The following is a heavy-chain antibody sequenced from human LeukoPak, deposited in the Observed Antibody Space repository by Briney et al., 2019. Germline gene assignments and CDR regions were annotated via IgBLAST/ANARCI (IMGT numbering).Heavy chain of an antibody. Sequence: GGSLRLSCAASGFTFSRYAMIWVREAPGKGLEWVSAISGSGGSTYYADSVKGRFTISRDNSKNTLYLQMNSLRAEDTAVYYCAKLTQILDYWGQGTLVTVSS. J-gene: IGHJ4*02. CDR3: AKLTQILDY. CDR2: ISGSGGST. V-gene: IGHV3-23*01. D-gene: IGHD1-14*01. CDR1: GFTFSRYA.